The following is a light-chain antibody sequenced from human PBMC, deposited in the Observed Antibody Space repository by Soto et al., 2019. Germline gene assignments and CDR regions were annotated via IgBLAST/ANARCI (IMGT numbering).Light chain of an antibody. CDR3: CSYTTSNTRQIV. V-gene: IGLV2-14*01. CDR2: DVS. J-gene: IGLJ1*01. CDR1: SSDVGGYNY. Sequence: QSSLTPPSSLSGSPGQSITISCPGTSSDVGGYNYVSWYQQHPGKAPKFMIYDVSNRPSGVSNRFSGSKSGNTASLTISGLQAEDEADYYCCSYTTSNTRQIVFGTGTKVTVL.